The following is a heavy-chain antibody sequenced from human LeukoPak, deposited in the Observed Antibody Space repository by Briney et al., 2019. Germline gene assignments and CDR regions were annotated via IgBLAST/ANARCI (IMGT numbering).Heavy chain of an antibody. D-gene: IGHD6-13*01. J-gene: IGHJ3*02. CDR2: INHSGST. Sequence: SETLSLTCAVYGGSFSGYYWSWIRQPPGKGLEWIGEINHSGSTNYNPSLKSRVTISVDKSKNQFSLKLSSVTAADTAVYYCARVDSSSWYQVDAFDIWGQGTMVTVSS. CDR1: GGSFSGYY. CDR3: ARVDSSSWYQVDAFDI. V-gene: IGHV4-34*01.